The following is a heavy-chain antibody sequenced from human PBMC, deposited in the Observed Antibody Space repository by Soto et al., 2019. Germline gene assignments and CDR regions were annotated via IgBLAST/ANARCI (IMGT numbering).Heavy chain of an antibody. V-gene: IGHV5-51*01. Sequence: GESLKISCKGSGYSFTSYWIGWVRQMPGKGLEWMGIIYPGDSDTRYSPSFQGQVTISADKSISTAYLQWSSLKAADTAVYYCARDHYSNSNSYYYGMDVWGQGTTVTVSS. CDR2: IYPGDSDT. D-gene: IGHD4-4*01. CDR3: ARDHYSNSNSYYYGMDV. J-gene: IGHJ6*02. CDR1: GYSFTSYW.